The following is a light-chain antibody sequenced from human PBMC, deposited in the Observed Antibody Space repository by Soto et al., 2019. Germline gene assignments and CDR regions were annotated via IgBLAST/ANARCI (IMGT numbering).Light chain of an antibody. CDR1: SSDVGGYNY. Sequence: QSALTQPASVSGSPGQSIALSCTGTSSDVGGYNYVSWYQQHPGKAPKLMIYDVSNRPSGVSNRFSGSKSGNTASLTISGLQAEDEADYYCSSHTSSSTRVFGGGTKVTVL. J-gene: IGLJ2*01. CDR3: SSHTSSSTRV. V-gene: IGLV2-14*03. CDR2: DVS.